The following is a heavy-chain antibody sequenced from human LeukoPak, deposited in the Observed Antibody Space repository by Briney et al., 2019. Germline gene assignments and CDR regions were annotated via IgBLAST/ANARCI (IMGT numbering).Heavy chain of an antibody. CDR2: TYPGESNT. D-gene: IGHD3-22*01. CDR3: ARHVTTSDYESSWFDS. V-gene: IGHV5-51*01. J-gene: IGHJ5*01. Sequence: GESLKISCEASGYSFTNYWIAWVRQTPGKGLEWMGFTYPGESNTRYSPSFRGQVTISVDKSMNTVYLQWSSLKASDTAMYYCARHVTTSDYESSWFDSWGQGTLAKVSS. CDR1: GYSFTNYW.